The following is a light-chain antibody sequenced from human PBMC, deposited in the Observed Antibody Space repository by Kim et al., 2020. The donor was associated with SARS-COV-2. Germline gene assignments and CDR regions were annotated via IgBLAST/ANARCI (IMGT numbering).Light chain of an antibody. V-gene: IGLV3-19*01. Sequence: ALGQTVRIKCQGDSLRNYYASWYQQRPGQAPLIVIYGKNNRPSGIPDRFSGSRSGDTASLTIAGAQAEDEADYYCNSRDSSGNHMLFGGGTQLTVL. J-gene: IGLJ2*01. CDR3: NSRDSSGNHML. CDR2: GKN. CDR1: SLRNYY.